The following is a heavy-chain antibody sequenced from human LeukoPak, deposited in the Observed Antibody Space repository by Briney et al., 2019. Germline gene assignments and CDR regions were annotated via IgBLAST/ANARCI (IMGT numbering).Heavy chain of an antibody. CDR3: ARDPRYCSGGSCPPKAGPPIFDP. CDR1: GGTFSSYA. J-gene: IGHJ5*02. D-gene: IGHD2-15*01. V-gene: IGHV1-69*05. CDR2: IIPIFGTA. Sequence: RASVKVSCKASGGTFSSYAISWVRQAPGQGLEWMGGIIPIFGTANYAQKFQGRVTITTDESTSTAYMELSSLRSEDTAVYYCARDPRYCSGGSCPPKAGPPIFDPWGQGTLVTVSS.